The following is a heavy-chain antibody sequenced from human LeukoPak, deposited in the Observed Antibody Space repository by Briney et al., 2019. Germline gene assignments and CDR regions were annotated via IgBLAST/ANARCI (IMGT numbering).Heavy chain of an antibody. CDR1: GYTFASYV. D-gene: IGHD1-14*01. CDR3: ARRADGVLNPLFDY. V-gene: IGHV1-18*04. J-gene: IGHJ4*02. CDR2: ISAYNGNT. Sequence: ASVKVSCKASGYTFASYVISWVRQAPGQGVEWMGWISAYNGNTNYAQKFQGRVTMTTETSTSTAYMEVRSLRAYDTAVYFCARRADGVLNPLFDYWGQGTLVTVSS.